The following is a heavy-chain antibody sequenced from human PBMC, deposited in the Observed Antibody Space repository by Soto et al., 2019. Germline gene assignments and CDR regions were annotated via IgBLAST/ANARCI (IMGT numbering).Heavy chain of an antibody. CDR3: ARGQQWLARDRDAFDI. J-gene: IGHJ3*02. Sequence: VQLVETGGGLIQPGGSLRLSCAASGFTVSSNYMSWVRQAPGKGLEWVSVIYSGGSTYYADSVKGRFTISRDNSKNTLYLQMNSLRAEDTAVYYCARGQQWLARDRDAFDIWGQGTMVTVSS. V-gene: IGHV3-53*02. CDR1: GFTVSSNY. D-gene: IGHD6-19*01. CDR2: IYSGGST.